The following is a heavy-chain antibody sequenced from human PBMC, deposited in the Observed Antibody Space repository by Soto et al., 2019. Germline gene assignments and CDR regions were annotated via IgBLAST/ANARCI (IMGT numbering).Heavy chain of an antibody. J-gene: IGHJ6*02. D-gene: IGHD2-15*01. CDR1: GGSISSTDHY. V-gene: IGHV4-39*01. CDR3: ARLVFHCLRGSCDDYSFYGLDV. CDR2: IYFAGST. Sequence: PSETLSLTCSVSGGSISSTDHYWGLVLQPPGKGLEWLGSIYFAGSTFHNPALKSRATISVDTSRNQFSLRLTTVAASDTAVYYCARLVFHCLRGSCDDYSFYGLDVWGQGTTVTVSS.